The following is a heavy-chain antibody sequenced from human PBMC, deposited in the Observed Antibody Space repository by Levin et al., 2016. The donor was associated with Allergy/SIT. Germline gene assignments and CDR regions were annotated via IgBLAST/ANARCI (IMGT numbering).Heavy chain of an antibody. CDR1: GFRFGDYG. V-gene: IGHV3-20*04. Sequence: GESLKISCVASGFRFGDYGMGWVRQAPGKGLEWVAGADWIAGSTSYVDSVRGRFTISRDNAKNSLYLQMNSLRAEDTSIYYCAREVRLALESWGQGTLVTVSS. D-gene: IGHD3-3*01. CDR3: AREVRLALES. J-gene: IGHJ5*02. CDR2: ADWIAGST.